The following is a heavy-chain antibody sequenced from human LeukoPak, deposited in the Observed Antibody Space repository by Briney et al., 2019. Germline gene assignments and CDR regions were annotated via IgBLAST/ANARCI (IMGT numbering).Heavy chain of an antibody. Sequence: GGSLRLSCAVSGITFGSFAMSWARQAPRKGLEWVSDISGSGGTTHYADSVKGRFTISRDNSKNTLYLQMNSLRADDTAVYYCAKGPLTEVAGTTWDFWGQGTLVTVSS. V-gene: IGHV3-23*01. CDR2: ISGSGGTT. J-gene: IGHJ4*02. CDR1: GITFGSFA. CDR3: AKGPLTEVAGTTWDF. D-gene: IGHD6-19*01.